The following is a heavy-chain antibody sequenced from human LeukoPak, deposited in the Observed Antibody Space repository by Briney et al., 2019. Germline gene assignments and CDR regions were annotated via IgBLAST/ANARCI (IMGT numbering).Heavy chain of an antibody. V-gene: IGHV3-23*01. CDR1: GFTFRNYA. Sequence: GGSLRHSCAASGFTFRNYAMSWVRQAPGKGLEWVSTISGSDGNTYYADSVKGRFTISRDNSKNTLYLQMNSLRAEDTAEFYCAKDRGYTGYDCLGSWGQGTLVTVSS. CDR2: ISGSDGNT. J-gene: IGHJ4*02. D-gene: IGHD5-12*01. CDR3: AKDRGYTGYDCLGS.